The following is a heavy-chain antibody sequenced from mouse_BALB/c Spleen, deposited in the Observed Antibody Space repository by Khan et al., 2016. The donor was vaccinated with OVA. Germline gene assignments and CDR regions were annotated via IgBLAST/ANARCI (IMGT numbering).Heavy chain of an antibody. J-gene: IGHJ3*01. D-gene: IGHD4-1*01. CDR3: ASHLTGSFAY. CDR2: INSDGYYT. CDR1: GFTFSTYG. V-gene: IGHV5-6*01. Sequence: EVKLVESGGDLVKPGGSLRPSCAASGFTFSTYGMSWVRQFPDKRLEWVATINSDGYYTYYPDTVKGRFTISRNNAENTLYLHMTSRKSEDTAIYDCASHLTGSFAYWSEGTLVTVST.